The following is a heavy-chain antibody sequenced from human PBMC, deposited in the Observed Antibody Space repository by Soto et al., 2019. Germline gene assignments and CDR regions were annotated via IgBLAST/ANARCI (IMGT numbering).Heavy chain of an antibody. CDR1: GYTFPSYG. Sequence: ASVKVSCKASGYTFPSYGISWVRQAPGQGLEWMGWISAYNGNTNYAQKLQGRVTMTTDTSTSTAYMELRSLRSDDTAVYYCARDLGTTSDATIYYYGMDVWGQGTTVTVSS. D-gene: IGHD1-26*01. CDR2: ISAYNGNT. J-gene: IGHJ6*02. CDR3: ARDLGTTSDATIYYYGMDV. V-gene: IGHV1-18*04.